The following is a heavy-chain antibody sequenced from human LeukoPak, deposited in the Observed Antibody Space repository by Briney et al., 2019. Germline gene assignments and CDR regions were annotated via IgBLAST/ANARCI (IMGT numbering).Heavy chain of an antibody. Sequence: SVPMLVKTTHTRPQTCTFPGFSLRTHRICVRWLPKPSGKALECLARLEWDDDKYYSTSLKTRLTISKDTSKNQAVLTMTHMDPVDTATYYCARIRTPYGSGSYYNFDWGQGTLVTVSS. CDR3: ARIRTPYGSGSYYNFD. V-gene: IGHV2-70*11. CDR1: GFSLRTHRIC. J-gene: IGHJ4*02. CDR2: LEWDDDK. D-gene: IGHD3-10*01.